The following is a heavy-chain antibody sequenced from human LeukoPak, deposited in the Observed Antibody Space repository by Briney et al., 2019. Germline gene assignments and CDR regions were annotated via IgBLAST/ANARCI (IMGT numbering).Heavy chain of an antibody. CDR2: ISYDGSNK. Sequence: PGGSLRLSCAASGFTFRSYGMHWVRQAPGKGLEWVAVISYDGSNKYYADSVKGRFTISRDNSKNTLYLQMNSLRAEDTAVYYCAKAPSDTVAGLFDYWGQGTLVTVSS. V-gene: IGHV3-30*18. CDR3: AKAPSDTVAGLFDY. CDR1: GFTFRSYG. D-gene: IGHD6-19*01. J-gene: IGHJ4*02.